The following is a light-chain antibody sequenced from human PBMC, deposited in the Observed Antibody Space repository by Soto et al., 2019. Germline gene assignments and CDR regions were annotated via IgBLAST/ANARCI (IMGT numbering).Light chain of an antibody. CDR2: EVS. V-gene: IGLV2-14*01. Sequence: QSALTRPASVSGSPGQSITISCTGTSSDVGGYNYVSWYQQHPGKAPKLMIYEVSNRPSGVSNRFSGSKSGNTASLTISGLQAGDEADYYCSSYTSTNTLVVFGGGTKLTVL. CDR3: SSYTSTNTLVV. CDR1: SSDVGGYNY. J-gene: IGLJ2*01.